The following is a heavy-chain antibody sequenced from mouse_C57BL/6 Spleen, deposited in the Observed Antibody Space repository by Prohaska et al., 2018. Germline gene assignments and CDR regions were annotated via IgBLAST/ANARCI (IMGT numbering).Heavy chain of an antibody. CDR2: IRFKSDNYAT. Sequence: EVKLEESGGGLVQPGGSMKLSCVASGFTFSNYWMNWVRQSPEKVLEWVAQIRFKSDNYATNYAESVKGRFTISRDDSKSSVYLQMNNLSAEDTGSYYCTADPNSYWGQGTLVTVSA. CDR3: TADPNSY. V-gene: IGHV6-3*01. J-gene: IGHJ3*01. CDR1: GFTFSNYW.